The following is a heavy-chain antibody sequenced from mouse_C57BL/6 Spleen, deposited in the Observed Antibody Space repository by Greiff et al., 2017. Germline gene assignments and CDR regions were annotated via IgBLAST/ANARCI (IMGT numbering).Heavy chain of an antibody. V-gene: IGHV1-50*01. D-gene: IGHD2-5*01. J-gene: IGHJ2*01. CDR2: IDPSDSYT. CDR1: GYTFTSYW. CDR3: AREGYSNFDY. Sequence: QVQLQQPGAELVKPGASVKLSCKASGYTFTSYWMQWVKQRPGQGLEWIGEIDPSDSYTNYNQKFKGKATLTVDTSSSTAYRQLSSLTAEDSAVYYCAREGYSNFDYWGQGTTLTVSS.